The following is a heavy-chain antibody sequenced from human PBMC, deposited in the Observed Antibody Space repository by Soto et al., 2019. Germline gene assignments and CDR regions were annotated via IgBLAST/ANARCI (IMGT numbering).Heavy chain of an antibody. D-gene: IGHD3-3*01. Sequence: SETLSLTCTVSGGSISSGGYYWSWIRQHPGKGLEWIGYIYYSGSTYYNPSLKSRVTISVDTSKNQFSLKLSSVTAADTAVYYCARGPQRHDFWSGFLRHRRPNCFDPSCQAPLVTVSS. J-gene: IGHJ5*02. CDR3: ARGPQRHDFWSGFLRHRRPNCFDP. CDR2: IYYSGST. V-gene: IGHV4-31*03. CDR1: GGSISSGGYY.